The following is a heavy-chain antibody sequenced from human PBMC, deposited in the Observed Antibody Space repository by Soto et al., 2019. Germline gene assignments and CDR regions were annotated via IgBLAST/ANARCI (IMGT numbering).Heavy chain of an antibody. Sequence: ASVKVSCKASGYTFTNYGITWVRQAPGQGLEWMGWISPYNGKTKYARKLQGRFTMTTDTFTGTAFVDLTSLRSDDTAVYYCARSRRDYNYYYAMDVWGQGXTVTVSS. V-gene: IGHV1-18*04. CDR1: GYTFTNYG. CDR2: ISPYNGKT. J-gene: IGHJ6*02. CDR3: ARSRRDYNYYYAMDV.